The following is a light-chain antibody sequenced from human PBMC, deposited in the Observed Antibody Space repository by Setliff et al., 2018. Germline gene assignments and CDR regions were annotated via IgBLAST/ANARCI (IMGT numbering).Light chain of an antibody. Sequence: QSVLTQPAAVSGSPGQSITISCTGTSSDVGGYNYVSWYQQHPGKAPKVIIYDVDKRPSGVSDRFSGSKSGNTASLTISGLQADDEADYYCSSYTITSPLFGGGTKVTVL. J-gene: IGLJ2*01. CDR1: SSDVGGYNY. CDR2: DVD. CDR3: SSYTITSPL. V-gene: IGLV2-14*01.